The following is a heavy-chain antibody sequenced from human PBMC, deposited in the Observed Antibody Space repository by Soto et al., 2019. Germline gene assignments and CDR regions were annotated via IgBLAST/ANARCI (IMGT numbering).Heavy chain of an antibody. CDR2: IYPGDSDT. V-gene: IGHV5-51*01. Sequence: LGESLKISCKGSGYSFTSYWIGWVRQMPGKGLEWMGIIYPGDSDTRYSPSFQGQVTISADKSISTAYLQWSSLKASDTAMYYCARHYDILTGWVPAPADNWFDPWGQGTLVTVSS. CDR1: GYSFTSYW. D-gene: IGHD3-9*01. CDR3: ARHYDILTGWVPAPADNWFDP. J-gene: IGHJ5*02.